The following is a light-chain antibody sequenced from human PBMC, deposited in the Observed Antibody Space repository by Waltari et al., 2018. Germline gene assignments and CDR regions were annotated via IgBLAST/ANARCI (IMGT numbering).Light chain of an antibody. J-gene: IGLJ1*01. Sequence: QSALTQPASVSGTPGQSITISCTGTTRDVGNYDLVSWYHQTPGKAPKLLICEVIKRPSGVASRFSGSKSGNTASLTISGLQGEDEADYYCCSYAGRGTYVFGSGTKVTVL. V-gene: IGLV2-23*02. CDR3: CSYAGRGTYV. CDR2: EVI. CDR1: TRDVGNYDL.